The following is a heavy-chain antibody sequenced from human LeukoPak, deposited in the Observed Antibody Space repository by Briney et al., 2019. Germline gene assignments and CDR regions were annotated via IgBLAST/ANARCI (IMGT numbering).Heavy chain of an antibody. Sequence: GGSLRLSCAASGFTFSSYAMSWVRQAPGKGLEWVSAISGSGGSTYYADSVKGRFTISRDNSKNTLYLQMNSLRAEDTAVYYCARDLYYYDSSGYYPPDYWGQGTLVTVSS. J-gene: IGHJ4*02. CDR1: GFTFSSYA. CDR2: ISGSGGST. D-gene: IGHD3-22*01. CDR3: ARDLYYYDSSGYYPPDY. V-gene: IGHV3-23*01.